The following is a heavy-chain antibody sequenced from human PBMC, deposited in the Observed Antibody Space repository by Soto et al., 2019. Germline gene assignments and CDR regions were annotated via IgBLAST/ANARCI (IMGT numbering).Heavy chain of an antibody. J-gene: IGHJ3*02. V-gene: IGHV3-9*01. Sequence: GGSLRLSCAASGFTFDDYAMHWVRQAPGKGLEWVSGISWNNGSIGYADSVKGRFTISRDNAKNSLYLQMNSLRAEDTALYYCAKTMVRGVIRDAFDIWGQGTMVTVSS. CDR2: ISWNNGSI. CDR3: AKTMVRGVIRDAFDI. CDR1: GFTFDDYA. D-gene: IGHD3-10*01.